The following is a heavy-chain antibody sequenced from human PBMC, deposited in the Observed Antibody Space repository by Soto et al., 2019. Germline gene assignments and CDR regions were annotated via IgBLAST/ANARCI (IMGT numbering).Heavy chain of an antibody. CDR2: IYTGETT. J-gene: IGHJ6*03. CDR1: GVTVTGVD. CDR3: ARELTAGYLDV. V-gene: IGHV3-66*01. Sequence: EVQLVESGGGLVRPGGSLRLSCVGSGVTVTGVDMTWVRLPPGKGLEPTSSIYTGETTFYVDSVKGRFIISRDSSRNTLYLQMSSLRAEDTAVYYCARELTAGYLDVWGKGTTVTVSS.